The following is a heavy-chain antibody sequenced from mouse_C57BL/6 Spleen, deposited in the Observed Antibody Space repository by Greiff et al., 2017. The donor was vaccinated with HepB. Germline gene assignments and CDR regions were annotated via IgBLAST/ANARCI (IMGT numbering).Heavy chain of an antibody. CDR1: GYTFTSYW. V-gene: IGHV1-50*01. D-gene: IGHD3-2*02. J-gene: IGHJ2*01. CDR3: ARVGAQATSFDY. Sequence: QVQLQQPGAELVKPGASVKLSCKASGYTFTSYWMQWVKQRPGQGLEWIGEIDPSDSYTNYNQKFKGKATLTVDTSSSTAYMQLSSLTSEDSAVYYCARVGAQATSFDYWGQGTTLTVSS. CDR2: IDPSDSYT.